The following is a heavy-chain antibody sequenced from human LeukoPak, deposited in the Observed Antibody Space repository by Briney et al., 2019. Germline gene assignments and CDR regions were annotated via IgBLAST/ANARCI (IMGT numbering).Heavy chain of an antibody. CDR2: INTTAGTR. V-gene: IGHV1-46*01. Sequence: ASVKVSCKTSGYTFTNYHIHWVRQAPGQGPEWMGIINTTAGTRTNAQRLQGRISMTRDTSTSSVYMELSSLTSDDTAIYYCARDLGAYYGPNYWGQGTLVTVFS. CDR1: GYTFTNYH. J-gene: IGHJ4*02. D-gene: IGHD3-10*01. CDR3: ARDLGAYYGPNY.